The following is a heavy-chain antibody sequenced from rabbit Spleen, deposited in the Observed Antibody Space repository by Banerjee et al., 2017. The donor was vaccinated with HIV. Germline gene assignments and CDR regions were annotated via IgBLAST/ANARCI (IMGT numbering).Heavy chain of an antibody. CDR1: GFSFSSGYY. V-gene: IGHV1S40*01. J-gene: IGHJ6*01. Sequence: QSLEESGGGLVKPGASLTLTCTASGFSFSSGYYMSWVRQAPGKGLEWIGCIEGGSSSFTYFATWAKGRFTISKTSSTTVTLQMTSLTAADTATYFCARDTSSSFSSYGMDLWGPGTLVTVS. CDR3: ARDTSSSFSSYGMDL. D-gene: IGHD1-1*01. CDR2: IEGGSSSFT.